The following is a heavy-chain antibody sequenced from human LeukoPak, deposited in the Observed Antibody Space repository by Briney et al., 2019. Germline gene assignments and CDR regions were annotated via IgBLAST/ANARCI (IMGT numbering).Heavy chain of an antibody. V-gene: IGHV3-74*01. CDR2: ITGDGSST. J-gene: IGHJ4*02. CDR3: ARSNWPYYFDY. Sequence: QTGGSLRLSCAASEFTFSNYWMHWVRQAPGTGLVWVSWITGDGSSTRYADSVKGRFTISRDNAKNTLYLQVNSLRAEDTAVYYCARSNWPYYFDYWGQGALVTVSS. D-gene: IGHD1-1*01. CDR1: EFTFSNYW.